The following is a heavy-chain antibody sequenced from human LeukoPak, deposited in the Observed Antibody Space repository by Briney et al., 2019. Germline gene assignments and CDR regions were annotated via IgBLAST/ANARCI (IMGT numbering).Heavy chain of an antibody. CDR3: ARRRDGYNQLDY. CDR1: GFTFSRYW. V-gene: IGHV3-7*01. Sequence: GGSLRLSCAASGFTFSRYWMSWVRRAPGKGLEWVANIKQDGSEKDYVDSVKGRFTISRDNAKNSLYLQMNSLTAEDTAVYYCARRRDGYNQLDYWGQGTLVTVSS. D-gene: IGHD5-24*01. J-gene: IGHJ4*02. CDR2: IKQDGSEK.